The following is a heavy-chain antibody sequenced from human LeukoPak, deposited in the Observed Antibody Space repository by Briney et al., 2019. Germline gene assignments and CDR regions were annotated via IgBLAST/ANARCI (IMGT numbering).Heavy chain of an antibody. V-gene: IGHV1-18*01. CDR3: ARVGVLRGVIRVDWFDP. CDR1: GYSFINYG. CDR2: ISGYNGNT. Sequence: PRASVKVSCKASGYSFINYGITWVRQAPGQGLEWMGWISGYNGNTNYVQKLQGRVTMTTDTSTNTAYMELRSLISDDTAVYYCARVGVLRGVIRVDWFDPWGQGTLVTVSS. J-gene: IGHJ5*02. D-gene: IGHD3-10*01.